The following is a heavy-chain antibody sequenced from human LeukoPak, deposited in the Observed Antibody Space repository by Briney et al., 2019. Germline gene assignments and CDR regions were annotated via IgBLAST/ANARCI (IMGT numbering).Heavy chain of an antibody. CDR2: INHSGST. D-gene: IGHD3-22*01. V-gene: IGHV4-34*01. J-gene: IGHJ4*02. CDR1: GGSFSGYY. CDR3: ARAGVKYYYDSSGYFH. Sequence: PSETLSLTCAIYGGSFSGYYWSWIRQPPGKGLEWIGEINHSGSTNYNPSLKSRVTISVDTSKNQFSLKLSSVTAADTAVYYCARAGVKYYYDSSGYFHWGQGTLVTVSS.